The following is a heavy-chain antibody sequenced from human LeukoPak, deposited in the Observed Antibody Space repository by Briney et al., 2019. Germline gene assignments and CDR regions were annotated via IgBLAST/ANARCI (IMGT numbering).Heavy chain of an antibody. CDR2: INPNSGGT. D-gene: IGHD1-1*01. V-gene: IGHV1-2*02. J-gene: IGHJ4*02. Sequence: ASVKVSCKASGYTFTGYYIHWVRQAPGQGLEWMGWINPNSGGTNYAQKFQGRVTMTRDTSISTAYMELSRLRSDDTAVYYCARVGATGTTSPFDYWGQGTLVTISS. CDR3: ARVGATGTTSPFDY. CDR1: GYTFTGYY.